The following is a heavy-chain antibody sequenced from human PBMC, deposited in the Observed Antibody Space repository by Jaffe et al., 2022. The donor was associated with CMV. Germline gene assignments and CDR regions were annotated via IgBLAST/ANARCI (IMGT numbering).Heavy chain of an antibody. CDR2: IRSKAYGGTT. CDR3: TREVGYGWVYYYYYMDV. D-gene: IGHD5-18*01. CDR1: GFTFGDYA. J-gene: IGHJ6*03. Sequence: EVQLVESGGGLVQPGRSLRLSCTASGFTFGDYAMSWVRQAPGKGLEWVGFIRSKAYGGTTEYAASVKGRFTISRDDSKSIAYLQMNSLKTEDTAVYYCTREVGYGWVYYYYYMDVWGKGTTVTVSS. V-gene: IGHV3-49*04.